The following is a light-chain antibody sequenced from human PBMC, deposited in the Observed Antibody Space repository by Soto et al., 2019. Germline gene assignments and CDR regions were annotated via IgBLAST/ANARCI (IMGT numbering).Light chain of an antibody. J-gene: IGKJ2*01. CDR1: QGVSTNY. CDR2: GAS. Sequence: DIVLTQSPGTLSLSPGERATLSCRASQGVSTNYVAWYQQKPGQAPRLLIYGASSRATGIPDRFSGSGSGTDFTLTISRLEPEDFAVFYCHQYGHSPYTFGQGNKLEIK. V-gene: IGKV3-20*01. CDR3: HQYGHSPYT.